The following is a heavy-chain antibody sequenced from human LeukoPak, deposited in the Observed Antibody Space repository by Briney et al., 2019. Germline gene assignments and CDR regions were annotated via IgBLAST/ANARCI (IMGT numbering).Heavy chain of an antibody. D-gene: IGHD6-25*01. Sequence: PSQTLSLTCTVSGGSISSGGYYWSWIRQHPGKGLEWIGYIYYSGSTYYNPSLKSRVTISVDTSKNQFSLKLSSVTAADTAVYYCPREGGFYRPLDYSGQGTLVTVSS. CDR1: GGSISSGGYY. V-gene: IGHV4-31*03. CDR2: IYYSGST. J-gene: IGHJ4*02. CDR3: PREGGFYRPLDY.